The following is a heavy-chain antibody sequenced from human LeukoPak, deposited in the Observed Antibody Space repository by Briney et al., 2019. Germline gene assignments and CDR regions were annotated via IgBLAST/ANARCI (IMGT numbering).Heavy chain of an antibody. J-gene: IGHJ5*02. D-gene: IGHD3-3*01. V-gene: IGHV4-59*01. CDR3: ARAEDDFWSGYFFPFDP. CDR2: IYYSGST. CDR1: GGSISSYY. Sequence: ASETLSLTCTVSGGSISSYYWSWIRQPPGKGLGWIGYIYYSGSTNYNPSLKSRVTISVDTSKNQFSLKLSSVTAADTAVYYCARAEDDFWSGYFFPFDPWGQGTLVTVSS.